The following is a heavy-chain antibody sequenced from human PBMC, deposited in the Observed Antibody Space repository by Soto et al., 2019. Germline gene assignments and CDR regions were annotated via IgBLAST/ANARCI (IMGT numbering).Heavy chain of an antibody. V-gene: IGHV4-59*01. D-gene: IGHD2-15*01. J-gene: IGHJ5*02. CDR3: AKDSRCLNSGDNGYSWFHP. CDR1: GGSLSPYH. Sequence: SETLSLTCSISGGSLSPYHWSWIRQPPGKGLEWIGYISHSGSTKYNPSLKSRVIISLDTSKSQISLKLNSVTAADAAVYYCAKDSRCLNSGDNGYSWFHPCGQGTRVT. CDR2: ISHSGST.